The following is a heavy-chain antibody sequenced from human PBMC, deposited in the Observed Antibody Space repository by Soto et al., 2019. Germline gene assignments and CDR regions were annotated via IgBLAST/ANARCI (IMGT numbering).Heavy chain of an antibody. CDR2: ISYDGSNK. CDR3: ARGAAAGTLGVNWFDP. V-gene: IGHV3-30-3*01. Sequence: GGSLRLSCAASGFTFSSYAMHWVRQAPGKGLEWVAVISYDGSNKYYADSVKGRFTISRDNSKNTLYLQMNSLRAEDTAVYYCARGAAAGTLGVNWFDPWGQGTLVTVSS. J-gene: IGHJ5*02. CDR1: GFTFSSYA. D-gene: IGHD6-13*01.